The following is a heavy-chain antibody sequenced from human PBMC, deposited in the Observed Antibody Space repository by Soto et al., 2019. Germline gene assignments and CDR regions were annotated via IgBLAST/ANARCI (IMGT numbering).Heavy chain of an antibody. J-gene: IGHJ6*02. D-gene: IGHD2-21*02. V-gene: IGHV3-30-3*01. CDR1: GFTFSTYA. Sequence: PGGSLRLSCAASGFTFSTYAMHWVRQAPGKGLEWVAVISYDGSNKYYADSVKGRFTISRDNSKNTLYLQMSSLRAEDTAVYYCAKDWAYCGGDCHPSGGMDVWGQGTTVTAP. CDR3: AKDWAYCGGDCHPSGGMDV. CDR2: ISYDGSNK.